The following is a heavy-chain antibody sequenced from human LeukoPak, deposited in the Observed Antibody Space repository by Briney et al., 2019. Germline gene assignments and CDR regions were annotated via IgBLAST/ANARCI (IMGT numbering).Heavy chain of an antibody. J-gene: IGHJ4*02. CDR2: ISGSGGST. CDR1: GFTFSSYA. V-gene: IGHV3-23*01. Sequence: GGSLRLSCTASGFTFSSYAMSWVRQAPGKGLEWVSAISGSGGSTYYADSVKGRFTISRDNSKNTLYLQMNSLRAEDTAVYYCAKRTAQYYYDSSGYYYHYWGQGTLVTVSS. CDR3: AKRTAQYYYDSSGYYYHY. D-gene: IGHD3-22*01.